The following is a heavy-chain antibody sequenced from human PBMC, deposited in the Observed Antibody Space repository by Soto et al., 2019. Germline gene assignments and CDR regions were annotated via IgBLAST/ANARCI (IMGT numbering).Heavy chain of an antibody. J-gene: IGHJ4*02. CDR3: ARDPNYSNSATY. CDR1: GFTFSSYG. CDR2: IWYDGSNK. D-gene: IGHD4-4*01. Sequence: GSLRLSCAASGFTFSSYGMHWVRQAPGKGLEWVAVIWYDGSNKYYADSVKGRFTISRDNSKNTLYLQMNSLRAEDTAVYYCARDPNYSNSATYWGQGTLVTVSS. V-gene: IGHV3-33*01.